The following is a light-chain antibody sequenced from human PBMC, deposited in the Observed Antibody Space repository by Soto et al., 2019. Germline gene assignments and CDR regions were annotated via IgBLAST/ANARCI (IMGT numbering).Light chain of an antibody. Sequence: QSVLTQPPSMSAAPGQKVTISCSGSSSNIENNYVAWCQHLPGTAPKLLIYDNNKRPSGIPDRFSGSKSGTSATLGITGLQTGDEADYYCGAWDSSLSAEVFGEGTKLTVL. CDR3: GAWDSSLSAEV. J-gene: IGLJ2*01. V-gene: IGLV1-51*01. CDR2: DNN. CDR1: SSNIENNY.